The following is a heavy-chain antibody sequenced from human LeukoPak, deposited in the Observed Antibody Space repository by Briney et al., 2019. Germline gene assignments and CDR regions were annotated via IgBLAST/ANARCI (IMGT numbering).Heavy chain of an antibody. Sequence: GGSLRLSCAASGFTFSNYWMHWVRQAPGKGLMWVSHINSDGSTTNYADSVKGRFSVSRDNAKNTLYLQMNSLRAEDTAVYYCTRGIDGTGWSNWGLGTLVTVSS. CDR1: GFTFSNYW. CDR3: TRGIDGTGWSN. V-gene: IGHV3-74*01. CDR2: INSDGSTT. D-gene: IGHD6-19*01. J-gene: IGHJ4*02.